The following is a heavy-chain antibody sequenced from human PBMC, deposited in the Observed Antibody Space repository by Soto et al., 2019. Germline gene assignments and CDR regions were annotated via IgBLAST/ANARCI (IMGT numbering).Heavy chain of an antibody. CDR2: IYHSGST. J-gene: IGHJ4*02. V-gene: IGHV4-59*12. D-gene: IGHD5-12*01. CDR3: GRGWLQGAVXDY. Sequence: SETLSLTCTVTGCSISTYYWSWIRQPPGKGLEWIGDIYHSGSTNYNPSLKSRVTISVDTSKNRFSLRLSSVTAADTAVYYCGRGWLQGAVXDYWGQGTLVTVSS. CDR1: GCSISTYY.